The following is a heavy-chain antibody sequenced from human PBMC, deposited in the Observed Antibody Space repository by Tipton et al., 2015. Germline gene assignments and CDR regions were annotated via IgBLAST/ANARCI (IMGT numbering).Heavy chain of an antibody. J-gene: IGHJ6*02. D-gene: IGHD2-21*02. CDR2: VYYSGST. Sequence: TLSLTCTVSGGSVNSGSYYWSWIRQPPGKGLEWIGYVYYSGSTNYNPSLKSRVTISVDTSKNQFSLKLSSVTAADTAVYYCAREFCGGDCSYRYYYGMDVWGQGTTVTVSS. V-gene: IGHV4-61*01. CDR1: GGSVNSGSYY. CDR3: AREFCGGDCSYRYYYGMDV.